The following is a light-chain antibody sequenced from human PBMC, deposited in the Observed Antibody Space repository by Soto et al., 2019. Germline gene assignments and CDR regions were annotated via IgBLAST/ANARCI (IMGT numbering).Light chain of an antibody. Sequence: DIQMTQSPSTLSGSVGDRVTITCRASQTISSWLAWYQQKPGKAPKLLIYKASTLTSGVPSRFSGSGSGTEFTLTISSLQPDDFATYYCQHYNSYSEAFGGGTKVDIK. CDR1: QTISSW. CDR3: QHYNSYSEA. CDR2: KAS. V-gene: IGKV1-5*03. J-gene: IGKJ4*02.